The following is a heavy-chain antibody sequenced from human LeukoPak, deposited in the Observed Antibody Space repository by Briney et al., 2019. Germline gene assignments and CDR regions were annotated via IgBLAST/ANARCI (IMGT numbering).Heavy chain of an antibody. CDR2: IIPIFGTA. CDR3: ATDLGFKQWLVLSFDY. CDR1: GGTFSSYA. D-gene: IGHD6-19*01. J-gene: IGHJ4*02. V-gene: IGHV1-69*05. Sequence: ASVKVSCKASGGTFSSYAISWVRQAPGQGLEWMGGIIPIFGTANYAQKFQGRVTITTDESTSTAYMELSSLRSEDTAVYYCATDLGFKQWLVLSFDYWGQGTLVTVSS.